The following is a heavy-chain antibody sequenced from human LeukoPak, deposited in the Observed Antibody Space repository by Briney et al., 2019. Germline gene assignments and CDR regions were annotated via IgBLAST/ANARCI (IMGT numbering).Heavy chain of an antibody. CDR1: GGSISSSSYY. Sequence: SETLSLTCTVSGGSISSSSYYWGWIRQPPGKGLEWIGSIYYSGSTYYNPSLKSRVTISVDTSKNQFSLKLSSVTAADTAVYYCARVPANFDSLTGYYRGAFDIWGQGTMVTVSS. D-gene: IGHD3-9*01. J-gene: IGHJ3*02. CDR3: ARVPANFDSLTGYYRGAFDI. CDR2: IYYSGST. V-gene: IGHV4-39*07.